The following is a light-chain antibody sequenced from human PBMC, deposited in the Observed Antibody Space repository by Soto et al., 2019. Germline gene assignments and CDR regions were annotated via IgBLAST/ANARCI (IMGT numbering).Light chain of an antibody. CDR1: SRDIGGFNY. CDR3: SSYTSTNHVV. J-gene: IGLJ2*01. CDR2: EVT. V-gene: IGLV2-14*01. Sequence: QSALTQPASVSGSPGQSITISCTGTSRDIGGFNYVSWYQQHPGKAPRLIIYEVTNRPSGVSNRFSGSKSGNTASLTISGLQAEDETDYYCSSYTSTNHVVFGGGTKLTVL.